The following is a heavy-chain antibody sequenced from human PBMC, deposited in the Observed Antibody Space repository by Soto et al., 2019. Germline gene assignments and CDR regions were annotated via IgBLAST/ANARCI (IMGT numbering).Heavy chain of an antibody. Sequence: PSETLSLTCSVSGGSIFSSDYYWGWIRQAPGKGLEWIGSMSYSGSTLHNPSLRSRVTMSVDTPKSQFSLKLTSVTAIDTALYYCTRLVVVATSGYVGFDHWGQGSLVTVSS. CDR3: TRLVVVATSGYVGFDH. J-gene: IGHJ4*02. CDR2: MSYSGST. V-gene: IGHV4-39*01. CDR1: GGSIFSSDYY. D-gene: IGHD2-15*01.